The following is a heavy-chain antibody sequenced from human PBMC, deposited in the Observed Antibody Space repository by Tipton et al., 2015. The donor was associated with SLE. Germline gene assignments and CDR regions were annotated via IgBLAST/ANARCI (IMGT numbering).Heavy chain of an antibody. J-gene: IGHJ4*02. CDR3: VRRRMGATTGHYFDS. D-gene: IGHD1-26*01. CDR1: GGSISSSSYY. V-gene: IGHV4-39*07. CDR2: IYYSGNT. Sequence: TLSLTYSVSGGSISSSSYYWGWIRQPPGRGLEWIGSIYYSGNTYYSPSLKSRVTISVDTSKDQFSLKLTSVTAADTAVYYCVRRRMGATTGHYFDSWGQGTLVTVSS.